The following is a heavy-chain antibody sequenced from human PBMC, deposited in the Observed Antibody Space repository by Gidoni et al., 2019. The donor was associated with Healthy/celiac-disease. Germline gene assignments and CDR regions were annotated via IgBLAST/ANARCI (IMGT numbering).Heavy chain of an antibody. J-gene: IGHJ4*02. D-gene: IGHD5-12*01. V-gene: IGHV1-3*01. CDR1: GYTCTSYA. CDR2: INAGNGNT. Sequence: QVQLVQSGAEVKKPAASVKVSCKASGYTCTSYAMHWVGQAPGQRLEWMGWINAGNGNTKDSQKFQGRVTITRDTSASTAYMELSSLRSEDPAVYYCARAEGGYPDYWGQGTLVTVSS. CDR3: ARAEGGYPDY.